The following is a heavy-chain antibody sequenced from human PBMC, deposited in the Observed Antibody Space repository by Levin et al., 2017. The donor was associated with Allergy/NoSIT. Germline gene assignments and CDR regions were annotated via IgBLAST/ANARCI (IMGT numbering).Heavy chain of an antibody. Sequence: SQTLSLTCTVSGGSISSYYWSWIRQPPGKGLEWIGYIYYSGSTNYNPSLKSRVTISVDTSKNQFSLKLSSVTAADTAVYYCAGGKGVAGTGKYYYMDVWGKGTPVTVSS. CDR1: GGSISSYY. D-gene: IGHD2-8*01. CDR2: IYYSGST. V-gene: IGHV4-59*12. J-gene: IGHJ6*03. CDR3: AGGKGVAGTGKYYYMDV.